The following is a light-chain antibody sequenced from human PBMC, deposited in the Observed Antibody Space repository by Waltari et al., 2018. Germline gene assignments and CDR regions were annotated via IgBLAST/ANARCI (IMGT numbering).Light chain of an antibody. J-gene: IGKJ1*01. V-gene: IGKV3-20*01. CDR2: DAS. Sequence: EIVLTQSPDTLSLSPGERATLSCRASQSVSSSSLAWYQQKPGQAPRFLIYDASSRATGIPDRFSGSGSGTDFTLTISRLEPEDFAVYYCQQYGSSPWTFGQGTKVEIK. CDR3: QQYGSSPWT. CDR1: QSVSSSS.